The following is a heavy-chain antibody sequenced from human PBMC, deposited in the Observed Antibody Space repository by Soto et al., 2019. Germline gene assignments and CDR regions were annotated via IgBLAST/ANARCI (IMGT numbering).Heavy chain of an antibody. Sequence: QVQLVQSGAEVKKPGSSVKVSCKASGGTFSSYAISWVRQAPGQGLEWMGGIIPIFGTANYAQKFKGRVTHTQNESTSPAYMALSSLRPEDTAVYYCARARGSKGGGLMVGFDGMDVWGQGTTVTVSS. CDR2: IIPIFGTA. V-gene: IGHV1-69*05. D-gene: IGHD2-8*02. CDR1: GGTFSSYA. CDR3: ARARGSKGGGLMVGFDGMDV. J-gene: IGHJ6*02.